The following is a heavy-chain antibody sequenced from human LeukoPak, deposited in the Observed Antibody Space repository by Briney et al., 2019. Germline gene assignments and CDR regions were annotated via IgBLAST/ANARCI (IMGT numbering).Heavy chain of an antibody. CDR2: VSWNSRII. CDR1: GFTFDDYA. V-gene: IGHV3-9*01. Sequence: GGSLRLSCAASGFTFDDYAMYWVRQAPGKGLEWVSGVSWNSRIIDYADSVKGRFTISRDNAKRSLYLQMNSLRSEDTAFYYCARLTGAAFGTYYFDYWGQGILVTVSS. CDR3: ARLTGAAFGTYYFDY. J-gene: IGHJ4*02. D-gene: IGHD3/OR15-3a*01.